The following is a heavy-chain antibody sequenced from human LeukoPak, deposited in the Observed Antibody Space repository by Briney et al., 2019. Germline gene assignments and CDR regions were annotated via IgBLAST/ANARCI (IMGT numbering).Heavy chain of an antibody. Sequence: QTGGSLRLSCAASGFSVNNNYMNWVRQATGKGLEWVSLMDNFGYIHYADSVEGRVTISRDSSRNTVYLLLNSLRAEDTAVYYCAGGSYYGSGSRPGYIEYWGQGTLVTVSS. CDR3: AGGSYYGSGSRPGYIEY. CDR1: GFSVNNNY. D-gene: IGHD3-10*01. J-gene: IGHJ4*02. V-gene: IGHV3-53*01. CDR2: MDNFGYI.